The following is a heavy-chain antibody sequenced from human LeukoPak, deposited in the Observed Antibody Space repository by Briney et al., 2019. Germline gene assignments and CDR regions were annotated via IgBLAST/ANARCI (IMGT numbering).Heavy chain of an antibody. D-gene: IGHD6-19*01. J-gene: IGHJ4*02. Sequence: GGSLRLSCAASGFTFSIYSMNWVRQAPGKGLEYLSAIYSDGSRTYYADSVKGRFTISRDNSKNTLYFEMSSLRVEDTAVYYCVKSPGSGWPVWGQGTLLTVSS. CDR3: VKSPGSGWPV. V-gene: IGHV3-64D*06. CDR2: IYSDGSRT. CDR1: GFTFSIYS.